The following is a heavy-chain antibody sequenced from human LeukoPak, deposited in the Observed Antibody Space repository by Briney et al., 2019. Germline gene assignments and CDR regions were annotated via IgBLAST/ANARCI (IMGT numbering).Heavy chain of an antibody. D-gene: IGHD3-10*01. CDR1: GFTFSSYA. CDR2: ISYDGSNK. V-gene: IGHV3-30*01. J-gene: IGHJ6*02. CDR3: ARDLSGSGSYYSPFMDV. Sequence: GGSLRLSCAASGFTFSSYAMHWVRQAPGKGLEWVALISYDGSNKYYADSVKGRFTISRDNSKNTLYLQMNSLRAEDTPVYYCARDLSGSGSYYSPFMDVWGQGTTVTVSS.